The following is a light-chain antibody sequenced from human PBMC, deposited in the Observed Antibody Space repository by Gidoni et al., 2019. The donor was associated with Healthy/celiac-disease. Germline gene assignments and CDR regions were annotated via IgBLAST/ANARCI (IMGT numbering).Light chain of an antibody. CDR2: DVS. CDR1: SSDVGGYNY. J-gene: IGLJ1*01. Sequence: QSALTQPAPVPGSPGQSITISCTGTSSDVGGYNYVSWYQQHPGKAPKLMIYDVSNRPSGVSNRFSGSKSGNTASLTISGLQAEDEADYYCSSYTSSSTLFGTGTKVTVL. CDR3: SSYTSSSTL. V-gene: IGLV2-14*01.